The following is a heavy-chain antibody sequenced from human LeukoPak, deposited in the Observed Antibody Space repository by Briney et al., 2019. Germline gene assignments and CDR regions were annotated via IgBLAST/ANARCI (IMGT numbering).Heavy chain of an antibody. CDR1: GFTFSSYW. V-gene: IGHV3-74*01. Sequence: GGSLRLSCAAYGFTFSSYWMHWVRQAPGRGLVWVSRINSDGSSTSYADSVKGRFTISRDNANNTLYLQMNSLRAEDTAVYYCARVGHCSSTACFIDYWGQGTLVTVSS. CDR3: ARVGHCSSTACFIDY. J-gene: IGHJ4*02. CDR2: INSDGSST. D-gene: IGHD2-2*01.